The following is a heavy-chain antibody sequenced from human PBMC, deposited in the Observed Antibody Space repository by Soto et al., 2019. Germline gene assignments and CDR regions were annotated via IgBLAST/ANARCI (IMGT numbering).Heavy chain of an antibody. CDR2: INAGTGKT. V-gene: IGHV1-3*01. J-gene: IGHJ4*02. Sequence: VKVSCKASGYTFTTYAMHWVRQAPGQRLEWMAWINAGTGKTKYSQNFQGRVTITWDTSASTVYMELSSLRSEDTAVYFCARDFNWGTDYWGQGTLVTVSS. D-gene: IGHD7-27*01. CDR3: ARDFNWGTDY. CDR1: GYTFTTYA.